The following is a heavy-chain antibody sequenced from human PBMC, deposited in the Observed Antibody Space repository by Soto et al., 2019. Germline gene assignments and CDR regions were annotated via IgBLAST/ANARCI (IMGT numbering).Heavy chain of an antibody. Sequence: GASVKVSCRASGFTFTSSAVQWVRQARGQRLEWIGWIVVGSGNTNYAQKSQERVTITRDMSTSTAYMELSSLRSEDTAVYYCALGYYPPDPLDISGQGTIVTVSS. CDR3: ALGYYPPDPLDI. CDR1: GFTFTSSA. J-gene: IGHJ3*02. D-gene: IGHD3-22*01. V-gene: IGHV1-58*01. CDR2: IVVGSGNT.